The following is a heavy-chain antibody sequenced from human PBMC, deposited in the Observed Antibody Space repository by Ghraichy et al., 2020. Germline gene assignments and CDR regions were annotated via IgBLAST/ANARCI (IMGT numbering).Heavy chain of an antibody. V-gene: IGHV3-7*01. CDR2: IKQDGSEK. Sequence: RGSLRLSCAASGFTFSSYWMSWVRQAPGKGLEWVANIKQDGSEKYYVDSVKGRFTISRDNAKNSLYLQMNSLRAEDTAVYYCARGATIHYFDYWGQGTLVTVSS. J-gene: IGHJ4*02. CDR1: GFTFSSYW. CDR3: ARGATIHYFDY. D-gene: IGHD5-12*01.